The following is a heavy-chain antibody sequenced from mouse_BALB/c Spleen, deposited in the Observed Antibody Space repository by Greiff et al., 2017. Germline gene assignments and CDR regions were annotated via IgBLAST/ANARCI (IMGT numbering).Heavy chain of an antibody. CDR2: ISSGGST. CDR1: GFTFSSYA. V-gene: IGHV5-6-5*01. D-gene: IGHD2-2*01. Sequence: EVKLVESGGGLVKPGGSLKLSCAASGFTFSSYAMSWVRQTPEKRLEWVASISSGGSTSYPDSVKGRFTISRDNASNIQYLQMSSLKSEDTAMYYCARGSIYYGSDLDYWGQGTTLTVSS. CDR3: ARGSIYYGSDLDY. J-gene: IGHJ2*01.